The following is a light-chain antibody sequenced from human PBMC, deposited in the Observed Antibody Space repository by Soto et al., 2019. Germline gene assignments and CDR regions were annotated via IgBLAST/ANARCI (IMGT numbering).Light chain of an antibody. CDR1: QYINTR. J-gene: IGKJ1*01. V-gene: IGKV3D-11*01. CDR3: QQYSSFST. CDR2: QTS. Sequence: EIVLTQSPATLSSFPGYRFTLSCRASQYINTRLAWYQHRPGQPPSLLIYQTSIRAAGIPARFSASGTGTDFTLTISDVQPDDFATYHCQQYSSFSTFGQGTKVDIK.